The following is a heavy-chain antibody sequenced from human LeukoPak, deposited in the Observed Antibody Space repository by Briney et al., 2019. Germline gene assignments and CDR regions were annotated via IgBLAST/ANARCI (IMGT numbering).Heavy chain of an antibody. D-gene: IGHD3-3*01. CDR1: GGSFSGYY. CDR2: INHSGRT. CDR3: ADTAYDFWSGYSKTIY. V-gene: IGHV4-34*01. J-gene: IGHJ4*02. Sequence: KPSETLSLTCAVYGGSFSGYYWSWIRQPPGKGLEWIGEINHSGRTNYNPSLKSRVTISVDTSKNQFSLKLSSVTAADTAVYYCADTAYDFWSGYSKTIYWGQGTLVTVSS.